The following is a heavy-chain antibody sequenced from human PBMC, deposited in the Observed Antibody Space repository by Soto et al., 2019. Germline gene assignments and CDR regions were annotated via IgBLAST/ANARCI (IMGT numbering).Heavy chain of an antibody. V-gene: IGHV4-59*01. CDR1: GGSMSSYY. CDR2: IYYSGST. J-gene: IGHJ4*02. D-gene: IGHD5-12*01. CDR3: ARGEWLATIKPYFAY. Sequence: QVQLQESGPGLVKPSETLSLTCTVSGGSMSSYYWSWIRQSPGKGLEWIGYIYYSGSTNYNPSLKRRVAKSLDTSKNPFSLMLSSVTAADTAVYYCARGEWLATIKPYFAYWGQGTLVTVSS.